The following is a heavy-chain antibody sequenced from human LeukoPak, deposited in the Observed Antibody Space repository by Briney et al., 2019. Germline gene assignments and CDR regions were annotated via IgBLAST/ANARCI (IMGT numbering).Heavy chain of an antibody. CDR3: ARLPDP. J-gene: IGHJ5*02. Sequence: PSETLSLTCTVSGGSISSYYWSWIRQPAGKRLDWIGRVYMNGNSNYNPSLKSRVTMSVDASKNQFSLKLNSVTAADTAVYYCARLPDPWGQGTLVTVSS. V-gene: IGHV4-4*07. CDR2: VYMNGNS. CDR1: GGSISSYY.